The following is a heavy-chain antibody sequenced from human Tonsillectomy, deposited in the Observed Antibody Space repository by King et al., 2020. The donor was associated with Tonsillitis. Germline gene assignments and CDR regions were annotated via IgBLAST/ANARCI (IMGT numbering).Heavy chain of an antibody. Sequence: QLVQSGAEVKKPGASVKVSCKASGYTFTSYYMHWVRQAPGQGLEWMGIINPSGGSTSYAQKFQGRVTMTRETSTSTVYMELSSLRSEDTAVYYCARDSSLYYYDSSGYYMGYWGQGTLVTVSS. CDR1: GYTFTSYY. J-gene: IGHJ4*02. V-gene: IGHV1-46*03. CDR2: INPSGGST. CDR3: ARDSSLYYYDSSGYYMGY. D-gene: IGHD3-22*01.